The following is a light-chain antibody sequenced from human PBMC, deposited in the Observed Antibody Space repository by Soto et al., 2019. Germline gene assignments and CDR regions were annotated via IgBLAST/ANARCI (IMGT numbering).Light chain of an antibody. J-gene: IGLJ1*01. V-gene: IGLV2-14*01. Sequence: QSALTQPASVSGSPAQSITISCTGTSSDVGGYNYVSWYQQHPGKAPKLMIYEVTNRPSGVSNRFSGSKSGNTASLTISGLQAEDEADYYCSSYTSSSPYVFGTGTKLTVL. CDR1: SSDVGGYNY. CDR3: SSYTSSSPYV. CDR2: EVT.